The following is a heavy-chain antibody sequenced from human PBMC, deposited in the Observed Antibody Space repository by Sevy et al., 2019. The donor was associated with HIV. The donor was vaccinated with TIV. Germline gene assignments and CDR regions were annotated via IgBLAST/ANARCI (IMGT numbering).Heavy chain of an antibody. Sequence: ASVKVSCKVSGYTLIEFSMHWVRQAPGKGLEWMGGFDPEDGETIYAQGFQGRVTMTEDTSTDTAYMELSSLRSEDTAVYYCATGLPGEYVDCSSCYSDYFAYWGQGTLVTVSS. CDR3: ATGLPGEYVDCSSCYSDYFAY. CDR1: GYTLIEFS. D-gene: IGHD2-15*01. J-gene: IGHJ4*02. V-gene: IGHV1-24*01. CDR2: FDPEDGET.